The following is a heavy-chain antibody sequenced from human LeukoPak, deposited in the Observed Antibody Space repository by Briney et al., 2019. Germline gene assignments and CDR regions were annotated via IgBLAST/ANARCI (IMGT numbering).Heavy chain of an antibody. D-gene: IGHD2-15*01. CDR2: TYPGDSDT. Sequence: GESLKISCKGSGYSFTSYWIGWVRQMPGKGLEWMGITYPGDSDTRYSPSFQGQVTISADKSISTAYLQWSSLKASDTAMYYCARQYCSGGSCYPNAFDIWGQGTMVTVSS. CDR1: GYSFTSYW. J-gene: IGHJ3*02. V-gene: IGHV5-51*01. CDR3: ARQYCSGGSCYPNAFDI.